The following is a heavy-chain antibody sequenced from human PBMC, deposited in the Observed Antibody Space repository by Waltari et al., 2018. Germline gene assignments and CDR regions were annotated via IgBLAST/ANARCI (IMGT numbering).Heavy chain of an antibody. CDR1: GFTFSSYS. D-gene: IGHD3-16*02. J-gene: IGHJ3*02. CDR2: IGISSGSM. V-gene: IGHV3-48*01. CDR3: VRDHRWAFDI. Sequence: EVQLVESGGGLVQPGGSLRLSCAASGFTFSSYSMNWVRQATGKGLEWLSYIGISSGSMDYADSVKCRFTISRDNAKNSLFLEMNSLRAADTAVYYCVRDHRWAFDIWGQGTMVTVSS.